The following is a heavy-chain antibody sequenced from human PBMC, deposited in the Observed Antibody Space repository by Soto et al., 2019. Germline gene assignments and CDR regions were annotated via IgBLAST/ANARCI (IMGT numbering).Heavy chain of an antibody. Sequence: GCMRLPCGAAGLRFSSYWLHWGRQATGSLLVGVSRFDNDGTSPSYAESVTGRFTISRDNAKNTLYLQMNSLRAEDTAVYYCAREVQDCTNGVCYFGYYYGMDVWGQGITVTVS. D-gene: IGHD2-8*01. V-gene: IGHV3-74*01. CDR2: FDNDGTSP. J-gene: IGHJ6*02. CDR1: GLRFSSYW. CDR3: AREVQDCTNGVCYFGYYYGMDV.